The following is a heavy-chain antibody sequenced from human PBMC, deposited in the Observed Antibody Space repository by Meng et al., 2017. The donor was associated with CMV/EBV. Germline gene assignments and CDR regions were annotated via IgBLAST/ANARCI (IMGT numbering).Heavy chain of an antibody. J-gene: IGHJ6*02. CDR3: ARNSSQFTIFGVVIGQGYGMDV. V-gene: IGHV4-39*07. Sequence: SETLSLTCTVSGGSISSSSYYWGWIRQPPGKGLEWIGSIYYSGSTYYNPSLKSRVTISVDTSKNQFSLKLSSVTAADTAVYYCARNSSQFTIFGVVIGQGYGMDVWGQGTTVTVSS. D-gene: IGHD3-3*01. CDR2: IYYSGST. CDR1: GGSISSSSYY.